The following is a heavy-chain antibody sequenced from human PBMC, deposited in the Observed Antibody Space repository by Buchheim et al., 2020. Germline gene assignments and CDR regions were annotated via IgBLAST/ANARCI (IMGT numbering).Heavy chain of an antibody. V-gene: IGHV4-59*01. CDR1: GGSISGYY. D-gene: IGHD1-26*01. Sequence: QVQLQESGPGLVKPSETLSLTCTVSGGSISGYYWNWIRQPPGKGLEWIGYIYSSGGTNYNPSLKSRVTISADSSRNHFSMRLSSVTAADTAVYYCAAGRNWFDPWGQGTL. CDR2: IYSSGGT. CDR3: AAGRNWFDP. J-gene: IGHJ5*02.